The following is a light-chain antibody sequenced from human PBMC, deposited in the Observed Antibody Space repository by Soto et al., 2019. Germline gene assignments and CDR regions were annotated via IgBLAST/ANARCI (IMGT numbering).Light chain of an antibody. CDR1: QFIDSY. V-gene: IGKV3-11*01. CDR3: QQRSNLPPT. Sequence: EIVMTQSPATLSVSPGERANLSCGASQFIDSYLAWYRQIPGQAPRLLIYDASNRATGIPDRFSGGGSGTDFTLTISSLEPEDFAVYYCQQRSNLPPTFGQGTRLEIK. CDR2: DAS. J-gene: IGKJ5*01.